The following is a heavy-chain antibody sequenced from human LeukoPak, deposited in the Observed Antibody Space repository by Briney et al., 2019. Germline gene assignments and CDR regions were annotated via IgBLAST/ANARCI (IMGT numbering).Heavy chain of an antibody. CDR3: AKDPRGPKDGDNGNDAFDI. J-gene: IGHJ3*02. Sequence: GGSLRLSCAASGFTFSSYGMHWVRQAPGKGLEWVAFIRYDGSNKYYADSVKGRFTISRDNSKNTLYLQMNSLRAEDTAVYYCAKDPRGPKDGDNGNDAFDIWGQGTMVTVSS. V-gene: IGHV3-30*02. CDR1: GFTFSSYG. D-gene: IGHD4-17*01. CDR2: IRYDGSNK.